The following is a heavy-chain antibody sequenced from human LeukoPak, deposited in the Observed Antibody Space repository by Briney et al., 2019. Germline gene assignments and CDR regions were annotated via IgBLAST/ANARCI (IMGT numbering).Heavy chain of an antibody. CDR2: ISHDGSNK. CDR1: GFTFSSYG. CDR3: ARDSWGY. J-gene: IGHJ4*02. D-gene: IGHD3-16*01. Sequence: GGPLRLSCAASGFTFSSYGMHWVRQAPGKGLEWVAVISHDGSNKYYADSVKGRFTISRDNSKNTLSLQMNSLRIEDTAIYYCARDSWGYWGQGTLVTVSS. V-gene: IGHV3-30*03.